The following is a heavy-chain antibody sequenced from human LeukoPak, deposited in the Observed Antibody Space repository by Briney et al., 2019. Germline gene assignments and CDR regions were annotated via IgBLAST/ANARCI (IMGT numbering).Heavy chain of an antibody. CDR2: IYYSGST. CDR1: GGSINSYY. D-gene: IGHD3-16*01. J-gene: IGHJ4*02. V-gene: IGHV4-59*01. CDR3: SRGGYGGLTDFDS. Sequence: SSETLSLTCTVSGGSINSYYWSWIRQPPGKGLEWIGYIYYSGSTNYNPSLKSRVTISVDTSKNQFSLKLNSVTAADTAVYYCSRGGYGGLTDFDSWGQGTLVTVSS.